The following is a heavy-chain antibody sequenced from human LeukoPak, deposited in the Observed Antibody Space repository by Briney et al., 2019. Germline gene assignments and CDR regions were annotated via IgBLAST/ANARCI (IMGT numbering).Heavy chain of an antibody. V-gene: IGHV1-69*13. CDR1: GGTFSSYA. D-gene: IGHD3-10*01. J-gene: IGHJ4*02. CDR3: ARVARGVMRDDY. Sequence: GASVKVSCKASGGTFSSYAISWVRQAPGQGLEWMGGIIPIFGTANYAQKFQGRVTITADESTSTAYMELSSLRSEDTAVYYCARVARGVMRDDYWGQGTLVTVSS. CDR2: IIPIFGTA.